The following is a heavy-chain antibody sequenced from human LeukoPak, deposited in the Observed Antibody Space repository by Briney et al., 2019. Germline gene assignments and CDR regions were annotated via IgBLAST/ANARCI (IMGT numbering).Heavy chain of an antibody. CDR3: ARVGYCSSASCYSPGAFDI. V-gene: IGHV4-30-4*01. CDR2: IYDSGNT. Sequence: SETLSLTCTVSADSVSTTDYYWTWIRQPPGRGLEWIGYIYDSGNTYYNPPLKSRVTISVDTSNNQVSLKLRSVTAADTAVYYCARVGYCSSASCYSPGAFDIWGQGTMVT. J-gene: IGHJ3*02. D-gene: IGHD2-2*01. CDR1: ADSVSTTDYY.